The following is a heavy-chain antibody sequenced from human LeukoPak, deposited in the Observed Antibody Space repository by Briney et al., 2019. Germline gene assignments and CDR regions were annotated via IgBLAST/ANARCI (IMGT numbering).Heavy chain of an antibody. J-gene: IGHJ5*02. CDR1: GFTFSSYY. V-gene: IGHV3-7*04. D-gene: IGHD2-21*01. Sequence: GGSLRLSCAASGFTFSSYYMAWVRQAPGKGLEWVANIKQDGSEKYYVGSVKGRFTISRDNAKNSLYLQLNSLRVEDTAVYFCAGGFGFLIGSWGQGTLVTVSS. CDR2: IKQDGSEK. CDR3: AGGFGFLIGS.